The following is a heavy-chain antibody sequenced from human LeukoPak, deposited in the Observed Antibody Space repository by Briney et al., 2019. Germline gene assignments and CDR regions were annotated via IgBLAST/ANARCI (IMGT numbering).Heavy chain of an antibody. J-gene: IGHJ4*02. V-gene: IGHV4-39*07. Sequence: PSETLSLTCTVSGGSISSSSYYWGWIRQPPGKGLEWIGSIYYSGSTYYNPSLKSQVTISVDTSKNQFSLKLSSVTAADTAVYYCARRGGVWFGEPIDYWGQGTLVTVSS. CDR2: IYYSGST. CDR1: GGSISSSSYY. CDR3: ARRGGVWFGEPIDY. D-gene: IGHD3-10*01.